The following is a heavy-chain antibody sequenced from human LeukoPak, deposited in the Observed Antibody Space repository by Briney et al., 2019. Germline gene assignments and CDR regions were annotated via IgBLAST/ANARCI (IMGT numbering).Heavy chain of an antibody. Sequence: SGPTLVNPTQTLTLTCTFSGFSLNTPGVGVGWIRQPPGKALEWLALIYWNNDNRYIPSLRSRLTITKDTSKNQVVLTMTKMDPVDTATYYCAHYGDYRFLYYFDYWGQGTLITVSS. V-gene: IGHV2-5*01. CDR2: IYWNNDN. J-gene: IGHJ4*02. D-gene: IGHD4-17*01. CDR3: AHYGDYRFLYYFDY. CDR1: GFSLNTPGVG.